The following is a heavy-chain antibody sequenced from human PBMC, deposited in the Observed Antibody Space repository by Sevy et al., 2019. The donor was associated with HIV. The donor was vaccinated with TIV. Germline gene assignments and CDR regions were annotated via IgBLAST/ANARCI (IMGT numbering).Heavy chain of an antibody. V-gene: IGHV4-34*01. D-gene: IGHD3-3*01. Sequence: SETLSLTCTVYSGSFSDFYWNWIRQSPGKGLEWIGEINHREVTNYNPSLKSRVTISADASNWQFSLKLTSVNAADTAVYYCVRFDTKIKIFGVPRGAYWGPGTLVTVSS. CDR1: SGSFSDFY. CDR2: INHREVT. CDR3: VRFDTKIKIFGVPRGAY. J-gene: IGHJ4*02.